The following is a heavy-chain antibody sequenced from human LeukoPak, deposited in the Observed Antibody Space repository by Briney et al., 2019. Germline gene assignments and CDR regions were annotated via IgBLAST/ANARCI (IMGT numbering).Heavy chain of an antibody. Sequence: SETLSLTCTVSGGSISSYYWSWIRQPPGKGLEWIGYIYYSGSTNYNPSLKSRVTISVDTSKNQFSLKLSSVTAADTAVYYCARHVREPRPDAFDIWGQGTMVTVSS. V-gene: IGHV4-59*08. J-gene: IGHJ3*02. D-gene: IGHD1-26*01. CDR2: IYYSGST. CDR1: GGSISSYY. CDR3: ARHVREPRPDAFDI.